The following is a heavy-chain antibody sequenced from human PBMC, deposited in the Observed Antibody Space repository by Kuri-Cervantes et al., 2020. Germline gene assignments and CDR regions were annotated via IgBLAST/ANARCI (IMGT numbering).Heavy chain of an antibody. V-gene: IGHV4-59*12. Sequence: SETLSLTCTVSGDSISSYYWTWIRQPPGKGLEWIGYIYYSGSTNYNPSLKSRVTISVDTSKNQFSLKLSSVTAADTAVYYCARGRFRSVLGYCSGGSCYSRPLFDYWGQGTLVTVSS. D-gene: IGHD2-15*01. J-gene: IGHJ4*02. CDR1: GDSISSYY. CDR2: IYYSGST. CDR3: ARGRFRSVLGYCSGGSCYSRPLFDY.